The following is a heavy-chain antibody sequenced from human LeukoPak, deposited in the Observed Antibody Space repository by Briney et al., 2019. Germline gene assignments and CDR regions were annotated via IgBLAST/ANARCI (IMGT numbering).Heavy chain of an antibody. CDR1: GFTFSRYW. V-gene: IGHV3-74*01. J-gene: IGHJ4*02. Sequence: GGSLRLSCAASGFTFSRYWMHWVRQAPGKGLVWVSRINSDGSSTSYADSVKGRFTISRDNSKNTLYLQMNSLRAEDTAVYYCASVHSTGYYYWGQGTLVTVSS. CDR2: INSDGSST. CDR3: ASVHSTGYYY. D-gene: IGHD3-22*01.